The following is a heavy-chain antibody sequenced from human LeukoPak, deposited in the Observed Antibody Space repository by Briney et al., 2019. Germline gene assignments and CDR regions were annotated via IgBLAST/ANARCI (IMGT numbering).Heavy chain of an antibody. Sequence: ASVKVSCKASGYTFTSYAMHWVRQAPGQRLEWMGWINAGNGNTKYSQKFQGRVTITRDTSASTAYMELSSLRSEDTAVYYCARGREENEVVYAIARWITGYYYGMDVWGQGTTVTVSS. CDR1: GYTFTSYA. J-gene: IGHJ6*02. V-gene: IGHV1-3*01. D-gene: IGHD2-8*02. CDR2: INAGNGNT. CDR3: ARGREENEVVYAIARWITGYYYGMDV.